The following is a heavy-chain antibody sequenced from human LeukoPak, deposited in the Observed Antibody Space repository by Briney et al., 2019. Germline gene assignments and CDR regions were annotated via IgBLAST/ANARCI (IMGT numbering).Heavy chain of an antibody. CDR2: IIPIFGTA. J-gene: IGHJ4*02. CDR3: ARQIASAGTAGFDF. D-gene: IGHD6-13*01. V-gene: IGHV1-69*05. Sequence: SVKVSCKASGGTFSSYAISWVRQAPGQGLEWMGGIIPIFGTANYAQKFQGRVTITTDESTSTAYMELSSLRSEDTAVYYCARQIASAGTAGFDFWGQGALVTVSS. CDR1: GGTFSSYA.